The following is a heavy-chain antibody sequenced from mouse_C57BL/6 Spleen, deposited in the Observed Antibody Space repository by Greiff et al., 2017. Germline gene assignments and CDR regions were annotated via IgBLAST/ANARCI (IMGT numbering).Heavy chain of an antibody. Sequence: QVQLQQPGTELVKPGASVKLSCTASGYTFTSYWMHWVKQRPGQGLEWIGNINPSNGGTNYNEKFKSKATLTVDKSSSTAYMQLSSLTSEDSAVYYCARFSYPYWYFDVWGTGTTVTVSS. CDR2: INPSNGGT. CDR3: ARFSYPYWYFDV. D-gene: IGHD5-1*01. V-gene: IGHV1-53*01. CDR1: GYTFTSYW. J-gene: IGHJ1*03.